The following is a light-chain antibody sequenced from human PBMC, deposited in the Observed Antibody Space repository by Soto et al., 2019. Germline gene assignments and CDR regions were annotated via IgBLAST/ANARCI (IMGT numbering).Light chain of an antibody. J-gene: IGKJ4*01. CDR1: QSINTW. CDR3: QQYSTFPLT. CDR2: SAS. Sequence: DIQMTQSPSSLSASVGDRVTITCRASQSINTWLDWYQQKSDKAPKSLFYSASTLEGGVPSRFSGGGSGTDFTLTISSLQPEDVATYYCQQYSTFPLTFGGRLKVEIK. V-gene: IGKV1D-16*01.